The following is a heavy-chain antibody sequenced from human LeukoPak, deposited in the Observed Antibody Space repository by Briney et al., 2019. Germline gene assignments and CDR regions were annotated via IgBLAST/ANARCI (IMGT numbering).Heavy chain of an antibody. CDR1: GYSISSGYY. J-gene: IGHJ4*02. V-gene: IGHV4-38-2*02. CDR3: ARVGGSKGLDY. D-gene: IGHD2/OR15-2a*01. Sequence: SETLSLTCTVSGYSISSGYYWGWIRQSPGKGLEWIGSIYHAGSTFHNPSLKSRVTISVDTSKNQFSLKLSSVTAADTAVYYCARVGGSKGLDYWGQGTLATVSS. CDR2: IYHAGST.